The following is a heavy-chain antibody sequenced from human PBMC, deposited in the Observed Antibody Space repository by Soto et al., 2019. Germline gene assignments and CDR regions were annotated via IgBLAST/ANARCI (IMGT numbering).Heavy chain of an antibody. CDR1: GGTFSSYA. CDR2: IIPIFGTA. Sequence: SVKVSCKASGGTFSSYAISWVRQAPGQGLEWMGGIIPIFGTANYAQKFQGRVTITADESTSTAYVELSSLRSEDTAVYYCAKNPENYYYGMDVWGQGTTVTVSS. CDR3: AKNPENYYYGMDV. J-gene: IGHJ6*02. V-gene: IGHV1-69*13.